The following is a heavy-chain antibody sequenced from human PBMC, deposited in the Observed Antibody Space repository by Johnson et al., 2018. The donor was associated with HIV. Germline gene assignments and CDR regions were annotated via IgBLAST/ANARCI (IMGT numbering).Heavy chain of an antibody. Sequence: VQLVESGGGLIQPGGSLRLSCAASGFTVSSNYMSWVRQAPGKGLEWVSVIYSGGSTYYADSVKGRFTISRDNSKNTLYLQMNSLRAEDTAVYYCARAIGDGYPGMKAFDIWGQGTMVTVSS. J-gene: IGHJ3*02. CDR3: ARAIGDGYPGMKAFDI. D-gene: IGHD5-24*01. CDR1: GFTVSSNY. V-gene: IGHV3-53*01. CDR2: IYSGGST.